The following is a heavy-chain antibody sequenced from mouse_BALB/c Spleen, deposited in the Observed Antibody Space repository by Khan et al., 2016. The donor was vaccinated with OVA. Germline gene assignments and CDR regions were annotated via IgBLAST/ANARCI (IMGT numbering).Heavy chain of an antibody. D-gene: IGHD3-1*01. V-gene: IGHV1-63*02. CDR1: GYTFTNYW. CDR2: IYPGGGYT. J-gene: IGHJ2*01. CDR3: ARRGAARATWDYIDY. Sequence: VQLQESGAELVRPGTSVKMSCKAAGYTFTNYWIGWVKQRPGHGLEWVGDIYPGGGYTNYNEKFKGKATLTVDTSSSTAYMQLSRLTSEDSAFYYWARRGAARATWDYIDYWGQGTTLTVSS.